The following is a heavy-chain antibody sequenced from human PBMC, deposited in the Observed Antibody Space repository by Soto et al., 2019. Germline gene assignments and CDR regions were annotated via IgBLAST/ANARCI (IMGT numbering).Heavy chain of an antibody. D-gene: IGHD2-2*01. V-gene: IGHV4-59*12. CDR1: GDSISSYY. CDR3: ARVPDR. CDR2: IYHSGST. J-gene: IGHJ5*02. Sequence: SXTLSLTCTVSGDSISSYYWSWIRQPPGKGLEWIGYIYHSGSTYYNPSLKSRVTISVDRSKNQFSLKLSSVTAADTAVYYCARVPDRWGQGTLVTVSS.